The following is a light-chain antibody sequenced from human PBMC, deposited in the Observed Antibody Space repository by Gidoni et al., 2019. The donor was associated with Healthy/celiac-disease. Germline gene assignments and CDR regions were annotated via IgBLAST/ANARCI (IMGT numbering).Light chain of an antibody. CDR2: DAS. CDR3: QKYDNLPA. Sequence: IQMTQSPSSLSASLGDRVTITCQASQDISNYLNWYQQKPGKAPKLLIYDASNLETGVPSRFSGSGSGTDFTLTISSLQPEDIATYYCQKYDNLPAFGGGTKVEIK. J-gene: IGKJ4*01. CDR1: QDISNY. V-gene: IGKV1-33*01.